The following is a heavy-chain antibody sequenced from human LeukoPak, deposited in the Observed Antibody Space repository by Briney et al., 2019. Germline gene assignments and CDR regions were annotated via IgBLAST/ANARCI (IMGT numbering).Heavy chain of an antibody. V-gene: IGHV5-51*01. Sequence: GESLKISCKGSGYSFTSYWIGWVRQMPGKGLEWMGIIYPGDSDTRCSPSFQGQVTISADKSISTAYLQWSSLKASDTAMYYCASGVYYDSSGPYYFDYWGQGTLVTVSS. CDR3: ASGVYYDSSGPYYFDY. CDR2: IYPGDSDT. CDR1: GYSFTSYW. D-gene: IGHD3-22*01. J-gene: IGHJ4*02.